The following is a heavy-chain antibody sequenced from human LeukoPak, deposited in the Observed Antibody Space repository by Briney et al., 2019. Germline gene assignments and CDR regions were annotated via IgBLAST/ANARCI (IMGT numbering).Heavy chain of an antibody. V-gene: IGHV1-2*04. CDR2: INPNSGGT. Sequence: ASVKVSCKASGYTFTGYYMHWVRQAPGQGLEWMGWINPNSGGTNYAQKFQGWVTTTRDTSISTAYMELSRLRSDDTAVYYCARDQRPLGYCSSTSCPTFDPWGQGTLVTVSS. CDR3: ARDQRPLGYCSSTSCPTFDP. CDR1: GYTFTGYY. J-gene: IGHJ5*02. D-gene: IGHD2-2*01.